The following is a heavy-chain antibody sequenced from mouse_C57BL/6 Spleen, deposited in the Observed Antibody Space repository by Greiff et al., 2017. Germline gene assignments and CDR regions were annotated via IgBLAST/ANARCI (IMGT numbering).Heavy chain of an antibody. J-gene: IGHJ4*01. CDR1: GFNIKDYY. CDR2: IDPEDGDT. D-gene: IGHD2-1*01. CDR3: TEWYLYAMDY. V-gene: IGHV14-1*01. Sequence: VQLQQSGAELVRPGASVKLSCTASGFNIKDYYMHWVKQRPEQGLEWIGRIDPEDGDTEYDPKFKGKATMTADTSSNTAYLQLSSLTSEDTAVYYCTEWYLYAMDYWGQGTSVTVSS.